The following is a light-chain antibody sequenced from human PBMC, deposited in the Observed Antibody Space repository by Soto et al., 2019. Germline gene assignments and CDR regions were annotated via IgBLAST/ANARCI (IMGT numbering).Light chain of an antibody. CDR1: QSVNSN. Sequence: EIVMTQSPATLSVSPGERATLSCRASQSVNSNLAWYQQKPGQAPRLLIYGASTRATGIPARFSGSGSGTEFTLTISSLQSEDFAVYYCQQYNNWPLTFGQWTKVEIK. CDR3: QQYNNWPLT. J-gene: IGKJ1*01. CDR2: GAS. V-gene: IGKV3-15*01.